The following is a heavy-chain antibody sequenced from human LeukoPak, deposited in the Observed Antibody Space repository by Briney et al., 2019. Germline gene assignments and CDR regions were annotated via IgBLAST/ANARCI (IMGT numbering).Heavy chain of an antibody. Sequence: ASVKVSCKASGYTFTGYYMHWVRQAPGQGLEWMGWINPNSGGTNYAQKFQGRVTMTRDTSISTAYMELSRLRSDDTAVYYCARDYCSGGSCYGTFDYWGLGTLVTVSS. V-gene: IGHV1-2*02. CDR3: ARDYCSGGSCYGTFDY. D-gene: IGHD2-15*01. CDR1: GYTFTGYY. J-gene: IGHJ4*02. CDR2: INPNSGGT.